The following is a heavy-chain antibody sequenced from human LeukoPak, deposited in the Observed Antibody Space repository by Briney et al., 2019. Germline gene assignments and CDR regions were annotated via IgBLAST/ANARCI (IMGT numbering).Heavy chain of an antibody. CDR1: GYTFTSYD. Sequence: ASVKVSCKASGYTFTSYDINWVRQATGQGLEWMGWMNPNSGNTGYAQKFQGRVTMTRNTSISTAYMELSSLRSEDTAVYYCARGYSYGYHFDYWGQGTLVTVSS. CDR2: MNPNSGNT. CDR3: ARGYSYGYHFDY. V-gene: IGHV1-8*01. J-gene: IGHJ4*02. D-gene: IGHD5-18*01.